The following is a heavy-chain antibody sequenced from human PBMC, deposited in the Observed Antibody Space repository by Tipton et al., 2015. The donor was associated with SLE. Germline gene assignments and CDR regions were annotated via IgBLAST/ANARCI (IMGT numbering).Heavy chain of an antibody. CDR3: ARSPYSSGWSDY. CDR1: GGSISSSSYY. D-gene: IGHD6-19*01. V-gene: IGHV4-39*01. J-gene: IGHJ4*02. CDR2: MYHSGSA. Sequence: GLVKPSETLSLTCTVSGGSISSSSYYWGWIRQPPGKGLEWIGSMYHSGSAYYNPSLKSRVTISVDTSKNQFSLKLSSVTAADTAVYYCARSPYSSGWSDYWGQGTLVTVSS.